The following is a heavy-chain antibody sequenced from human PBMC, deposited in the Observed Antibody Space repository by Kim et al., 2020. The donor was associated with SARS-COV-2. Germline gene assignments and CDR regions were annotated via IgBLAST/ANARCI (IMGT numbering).Heavy chain of an antibody. J-gene: IGHJ6*02. Sequence: SETLSLTCTVSGGSISSSSYYWGWIRQPPGKGLEWIGSIYYSGSTYYNPSLKSRVTISVDTSKNQFSLKLSSVTAADTAVYYCARLRVEYSSSSGIYYYYGMDVWGQGTTVTVSS. CDR3: ARLRVEYSSSSGIYYYYGMDV. V-gene: IGHV4-39*01. D-gene: IGHD6-6*01. CDR2: IYYSGST. CDR1: GGSISSSSYY.